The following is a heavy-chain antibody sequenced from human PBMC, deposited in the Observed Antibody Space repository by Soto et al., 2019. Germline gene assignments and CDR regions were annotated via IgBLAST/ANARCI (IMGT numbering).Heavy chain of an antibody. CDR3: AKDSKRGYSGYDSNAFDI. CDR2: ISGSGGST. D-gene: IGHD5-12*01. J-gene: IGHJ3*02. CDR1: GFTFSSYA. Sequence: GGSLRLSCAASGFTFSSYAMSWVRQAPGKGLEWVSAISGSGGSTYYADSVKGRFTIYRDNSKNTLYLQMNSLRAEDTAVYYCAKDSKRGYSGYDSNAFDIWGQGTMVTVSS. V-gene: IGHV3-23*01.